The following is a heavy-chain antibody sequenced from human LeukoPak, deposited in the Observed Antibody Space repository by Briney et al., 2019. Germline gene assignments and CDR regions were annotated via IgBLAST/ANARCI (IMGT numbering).Heavy chain of an antibody. V-gene: IGHV1-3*01. CDR3: ARVPGSVDIVATSCDY. Sequence: ASVKVSCKASGYTFTSYAMHWVRQAPGQRLEWMGWINAGNGNTKYSQKLQGRVTMTTDTSTSTAYMELRSLRSDDTAVYYCARVPGSVDIVATSCDYWGQGTLVTVSS. CDR2: INAGNGNT. CDR1: GYTFTSYA. D-gene: IGHD5-12*01. J-gene: IGHJ4*02.